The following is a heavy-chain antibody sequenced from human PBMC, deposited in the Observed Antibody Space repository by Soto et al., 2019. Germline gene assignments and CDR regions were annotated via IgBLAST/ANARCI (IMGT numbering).Heavy chain of an antibody. J-gene: IGHJ5*02. CDR3: ASGHDAYKVRS. Sequence: QVQLQESGPGLVKPSQTLSLTCTVSGGSISSGGTGSYWTWIRQLPGKGLEWIGYIYYTGNTYYNPSLKSRPTISIDTSENQFSLKLTSVTAADTAVDFCASGHDAYKVRSWGQGTLVTVSS. D-gene: IGHD1-1*01. CDR1: GGSISSGGTGSY. CDR2: IYYTGNT. V-gene: IGHV4-31*03.